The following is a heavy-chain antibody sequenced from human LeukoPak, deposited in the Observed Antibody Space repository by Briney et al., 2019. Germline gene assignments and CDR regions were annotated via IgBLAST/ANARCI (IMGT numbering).Heavy chain of an antibody. CDR2: TSAYNGNT. Sequence: ASVKVSCKASGYTFNSYGVSWVRQAPGQGLEWMGWTSAYNGNTNYAQRFQGRFTMTTETSTTTVNMELRSLTSDDTAVYYCARTTYGYFDYWGQGTLVTVSS. CDR1: GYTFNSYG. CDR3: ARTTYGYFDY. V-gene: IGHV1-18*01. D-gene: IGHD4-17*01. J-gene: IGHJ4*02.